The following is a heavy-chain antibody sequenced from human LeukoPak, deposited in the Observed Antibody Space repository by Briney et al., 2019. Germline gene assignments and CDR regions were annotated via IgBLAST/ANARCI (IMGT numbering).Heavy chain of an antibody. CDR1: GFTFSSYA. CDR2: ISGSGGAT. Sequence: QTGGSLRLSCAASGFTFSSYAMSWVRQAPGKGLEWVSAISGSGGATYYADSVKGRFTISRDNSKNTLYVQMNSLRAEDTAVYYCAKDGGLWVSAHWGDSWGRGTLVTVSS. D-gene: IGHD7-27*01. CDR3: AKDGGLWVSAHWGDS. V-gene: IGHV3-23*01. J-gene: IGHJ4*02.